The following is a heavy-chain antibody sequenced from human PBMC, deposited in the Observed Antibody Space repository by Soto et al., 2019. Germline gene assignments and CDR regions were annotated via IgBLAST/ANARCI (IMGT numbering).Heavy chain of an antibody. CDR3: AKDRGRKDYARRGGYYYYYGMDV. V-gene: IGHV3-30*18. CDR2: ISYDGSNK. CDR1: GFTFSSYG. Sequence: GGSLRLSCAASGFTFSSYGMHWVRQAPGKGLEWVAVISYDGSNKYYADSVKGRFTISRDNSKNTLCLQMNSLRAEDTAVYYCAKDRGRKDYARRGGYYYYYGMDVWGQGTTVTVSS. D-gene: IGHD4-17*01. J-gene: IGHJ6*02.